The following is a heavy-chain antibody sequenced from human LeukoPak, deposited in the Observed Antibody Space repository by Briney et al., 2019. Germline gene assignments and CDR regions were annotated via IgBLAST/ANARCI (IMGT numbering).Heavy chain of an antibody. V-gene: IGHV3-23*01. CDR3: AKMKGHPLPKYYMDV. Sequence: PGGSLRLSCAASGFTFSSYAMSWVRQTAGKGLEWVSSISSSGGSTYYADSVKGRFTISRDNSKNTLYLEMNSLRAEDTAIYYCAKMKGHPLPKYYMDVWGQGTTVTVSS. J-gene: IGHJ6*01. CDR1: GFTFSSYA. D-gene: IGHD1-26*01. CDR2: ISSSGGST.